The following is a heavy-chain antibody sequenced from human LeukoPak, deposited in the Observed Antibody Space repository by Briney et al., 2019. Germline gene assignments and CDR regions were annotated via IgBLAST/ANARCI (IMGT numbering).Heavy chain of an antibody. V-gene: IGHV3-64D*09. CDR1: GFIFINFV. J-gene: IGHJ4*02. CDR3: VRDLSGSYSFDS. D-gene: IGHD1-26*01. Sequence: GGSLRHSCSASGFIFINFVVHWVRQAPGKGLEYVSFISRSGAVTSYADSVRGRFTISRDNSKDTVSLQMSSLRDEDTAMYYCVRDLSGSYSFDSWGQGTLVTVSS. CDR2: ISRSGAVT.